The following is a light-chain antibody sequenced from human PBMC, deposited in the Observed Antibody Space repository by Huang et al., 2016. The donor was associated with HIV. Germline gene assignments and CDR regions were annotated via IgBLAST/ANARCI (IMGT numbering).Light chain of an antibody. CDR3: QQCEF. CDR2: DAS. CDR1: RDNS. Sequence: IQVTQSPSSLSVFIGDRVIFTCQASRDNSLQWYQQKPGRPPKHLIYDASALGTGVPSRFSGQKSGTYLNLTSDSLQPEDIAKYFCQQCEFFGQGTRLEI. V-gene: IGKV1-33*01. J-gene: IGKJ5*01.